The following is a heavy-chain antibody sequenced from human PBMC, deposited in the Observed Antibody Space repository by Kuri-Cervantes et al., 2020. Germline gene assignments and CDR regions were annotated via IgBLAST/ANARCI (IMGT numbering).Heavy chain of an antibody. CDR3: ARDLRRAFHRPGGYYPVGDWFDP. D-gene: IGHD3-22*01. Sequence: ASVKVSCKASGYTFTSYGISWVRQAPGQGLEWMGWISAYNGNTNYAQKLQGRVTMTTDTSTSTAYMELRSLRSDDTAVYYCARDLRRAFHRPGGYYPVGDWFDPWGQGTLVTVSS. V-gene: IGHV1-18*01. CDR1: GYTFTSYG. CDR2: ISAYNGNT. J-gene: IGHJ5*02.